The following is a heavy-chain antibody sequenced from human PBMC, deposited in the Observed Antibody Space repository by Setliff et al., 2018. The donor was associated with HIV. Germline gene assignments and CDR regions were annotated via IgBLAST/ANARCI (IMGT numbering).Heavy chain of an antibody. D-gene: IGHD4-17*01. V-gene: IGHV2-70*11. J-gene: IGHJ4*02. Sequence: VSGPTLVNPTQTLTLTCTFSGFSLSTRGMCVSWIRQPPGKALEWLARIDWDDDKYYNTSLKTRLAISKDTSKNQVVLTMTNLDPVDTATYYCARITRATVTTSYFDSWGQGTLVTVSS. CDR2: IDWDDDK. CDR3: ARITRATVTTSYFDS. CDR1: GFSLSTRGMC.